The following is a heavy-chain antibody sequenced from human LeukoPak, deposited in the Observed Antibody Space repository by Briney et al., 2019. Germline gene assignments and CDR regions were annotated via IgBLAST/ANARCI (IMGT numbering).Heavy chain of an antibody. CDR3: ARGSRYDSSGYYETIFDY. CDR1: GGSISSGSYY. J-gene: IGHJ4*02. V-gene: IGHV4-61*02. Sequence: SQTLSLTCTVSGGSISSGSYYWSSIRQPAGKGLEWIGRIYTSGSTNYNPSLKSRVTISVDTSKNQFSLKLSSVTAADTAVYYCARGSRYDSSGYYETIFDYWGQGTLVTVSS. CDR2: IYTSGST. D-gene: IGHD3-22*01.